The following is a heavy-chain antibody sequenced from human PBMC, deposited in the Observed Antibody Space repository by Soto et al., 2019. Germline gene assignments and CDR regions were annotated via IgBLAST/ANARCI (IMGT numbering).Heavy chain of an antibody. V-gene: IGHV4-59*12. CDR1: GGSIRSYY. CDR3: ARSVFP. CDR2: IYYSGST. Sequence: SETLSLTCTVSGGSIRSYYWSWIRQSPGKGLEWIGYIYYSGSTYYNPSLKSRVTISVDTSKNQFSLKLSSVTAADTAVYYCARSVFPWGQGTLVTVSS. J-gene: IGHJ5*02.